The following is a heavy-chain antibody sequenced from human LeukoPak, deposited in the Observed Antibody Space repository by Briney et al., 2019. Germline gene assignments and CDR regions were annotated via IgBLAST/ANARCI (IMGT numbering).Heavy chain of an antibody. V-gene: IGHV3-66*02. CDR2: IYSGGST. D-gene: IGHD3-22*01. J-gene: IGHJ4*02. CDR3: ARVGYYDSSGYLDY. CDR1: GFTVSSNY. Sequence: PGGSLRLSCAASGFTVSSNYMSWVRQAPGKGLKWVSVIYSGGSTYYADSVKGRFTISRDNSKNTLYLQMNSLRAEDTAVYYCARVGYYDSSGYLDYWGQGTLVTVSS.